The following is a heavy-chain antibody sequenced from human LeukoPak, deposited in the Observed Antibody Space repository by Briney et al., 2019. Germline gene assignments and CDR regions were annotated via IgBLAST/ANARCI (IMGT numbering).Heavy chain of an antibody. CDR2: ISGNAGST. CDR3: AKGSSSWYAPYFDY. V-gene: IGHV3-23*01. J-gene: IGHJ4*02. CDR1: GFTLSSYA. D-gene: IGHD6-13*01. Sequence: GGSLRLSCAASGFTLSSYAMSWVRQAPGKGLEWASLISGNAGSTYYADSVKGRFTISRDNAKNSLYLQMDSLRAEDTALYYCAKGSSSWYAPYFDYWGQGTLVTVSS.